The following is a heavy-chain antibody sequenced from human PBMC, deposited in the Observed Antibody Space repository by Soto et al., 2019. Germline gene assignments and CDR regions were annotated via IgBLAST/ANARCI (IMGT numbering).Heavy chain of an antibody. J-gene: IGHJ6*02. CDR1: GYTFTRSG. V-gene: IGHV1-18*01. CDR3: AREGVAPYYYYGMDV. Sequence: QVQLVQSGAEVKKPGASVKVSCKASGYTFTRSGISWVRQAPGQGPEWMGWISSYNGDTNYAQTFQGRVPMTTDTSTSTAYTELRSLRSDDTAVYYCAREGVAPYYYYGMDVWGQGTPVTVSS. CDR2: ISSYNGDT. D-gene: IGHD5-12*01.